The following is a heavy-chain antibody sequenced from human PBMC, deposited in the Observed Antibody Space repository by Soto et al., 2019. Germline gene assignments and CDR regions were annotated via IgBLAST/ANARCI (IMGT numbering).Heavy chain of an antibody. Sequence: GASVKVSCKASGYTFTSYDINWVRQATGQGLEWMGWMNPNSGNTGYAQKFQGRVTMIRNTSISTAYMELSSLRSEDTAVYYCARGRRPLDLIDLGYYYYYMDVWAKGTTVTVSS. V-gene: IGHV1-8*01. J-gene: IGHJ6*03. CDR3: ARGRRPLDLIDLGYYYYYMDV. CDR2: MNPNSGNT. CDR1: GYTFTSYD. D-gene: IGHD1-1*01.